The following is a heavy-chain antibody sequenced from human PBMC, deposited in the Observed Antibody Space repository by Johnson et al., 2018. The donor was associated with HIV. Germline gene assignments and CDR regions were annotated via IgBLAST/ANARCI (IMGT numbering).Heavy chain of an antibody. CDR1: GFIFSGFG. V-gene: IGHV3-30*03. D-gene: IGHD2-2*01. CDR3: ARAGIVLLPAGAFDI. J-gene: IGHJ3*02. CDR2: ISYDGGNK. Sequence: QVQLVESGGGVVQPGRSLRLSCAASGFIFSGFGLHLVRQAPGTGLEWVACISYDGGNKYYADSVRGRISISRDNSKKTLYLQMNSLRAEDAAIYYCARAGIVLLPAGAFDIWGQGTMVTVSS.